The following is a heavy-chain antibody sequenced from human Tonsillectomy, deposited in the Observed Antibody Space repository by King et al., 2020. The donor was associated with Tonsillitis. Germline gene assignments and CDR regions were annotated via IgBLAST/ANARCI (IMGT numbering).Heavy chain of an antibody. J-gene: IGHJ5*02. CDR3: AHSLITYYSDRSNYIT. D-gene: IGHD3-22*01. V-gene: IGHV2-5*02. Sequence: QFTLKESGPTLVTPTQTLTLTCSFSGFSLSTGGVAVGWIRQPPGKALEWLALIYWDDDKRYSPSLKSRLTITKDTSKSQVVLKMTNMDPEDTATYYCAHSLITYYSDRSNYITWGQGTLVTVSS. CDR2: IYWDDDK. CDR1: GFSLSTGGVA.